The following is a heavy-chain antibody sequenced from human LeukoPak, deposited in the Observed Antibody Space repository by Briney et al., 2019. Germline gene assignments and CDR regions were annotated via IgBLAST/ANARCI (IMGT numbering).Heavy chain of an antibody. V-gene: IGHV1-24*01. D-gene: IGHD3-22*01. CDR2: FDPEDGET. CDR3: ASQTYYDSSGYSSWYFDL. J-gene: IGHJ2*01. CDR1: GYTLTELS. Sequence: GASVKVSCKVSGYTLTELSMHWVRQAPGKGLEWMGGFDPEDGETIYAQKFQGRVTITADESTSTAYMELSSLRSEDTAAYYCASQTYYDSSGYSSWYFDLWGRGTLVTVSS.